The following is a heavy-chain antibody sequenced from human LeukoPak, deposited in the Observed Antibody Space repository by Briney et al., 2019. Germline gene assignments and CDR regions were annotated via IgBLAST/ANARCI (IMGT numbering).Heavy chain of an antibody. Sequence: PSETLSLTCTVSGVSISGYYWSWIRQPPGKGLEWIGYIYYSGSTNYNPSLKSRVTISVDTSQNQFSLKLSSVTAADTAVYYCARGCSAGTPHNWFDPWGQGTLVTVSS. CDR2: IYYSGST. V-gene: IGHV4-59*01. CDR1: GVSISGYY. D-gene: IGHD6-13*01. J-gene: IGHJ5*02. CDR3: ARGCSAGTPHNWFDP.